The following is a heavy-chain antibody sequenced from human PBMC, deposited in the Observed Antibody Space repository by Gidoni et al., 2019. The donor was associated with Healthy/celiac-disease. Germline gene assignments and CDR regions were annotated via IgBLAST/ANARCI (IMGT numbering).Heavy chain of an antibody. Sequence: SCAASGFTFSSYWMHWVRQAPGKGLVWVSRINSDGSSTSYADSVKGRFTISRDNAKNTLYLQMNSLRAEDTAVYYCARGKRGYSYGYGDYWGQGTLVTVSS. V-gene: IGHV3-74*01. D-gene: IGHD5-18*01. CDR2: INSDGSST. CDR1: GFTFSSYW. J-gene: IGHJ4*02. CDR3: ARGKRGYSYGYGDY.